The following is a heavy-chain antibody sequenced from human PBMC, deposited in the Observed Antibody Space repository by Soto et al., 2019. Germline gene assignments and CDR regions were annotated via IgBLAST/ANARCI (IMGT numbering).Heavy chain of an antibody. V-gene: IGHV3-23*01. CDR3: ARYCISTSCSSYSHYYGMDV. CDR1: GFTFSNNA. D-gene: IGHD2-2*01. Sequence: PGGSLRLSCAASGFTFSNNAMSWVRQAPGKGLEWLSAVISSGADTYYADSVKGRFTISRDNSKNTLYLQMNGLRAEDTAIYYCARYCISTSCSSYSHYYGMDVWGQGTTVTVSS. CDR2: VISSGADT. J-gene: IGHJ6*02.